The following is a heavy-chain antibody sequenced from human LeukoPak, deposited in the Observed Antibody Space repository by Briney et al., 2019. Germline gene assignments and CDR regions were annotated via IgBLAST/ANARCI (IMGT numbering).Heavy chain of an antibody. V-gene: IGHV4-59*08. Sequence: SETLSLTCTVSGAPLNNYYWNWVRQPPGKELEWIGNVDYSGGTRYNPSLKSRATTSLDSSKNQFSLRLTSVTAADMAVYYCAMQVGIYGDYNNWFDPWGQGARVTVSS. CDR2: VDYSGGT. CDR3: AMQVGIYGDYNNWFDP. J-gene: IGHJ5*02. CDR1: GAPLNNYY. D-gene: IGHD4-17*01.